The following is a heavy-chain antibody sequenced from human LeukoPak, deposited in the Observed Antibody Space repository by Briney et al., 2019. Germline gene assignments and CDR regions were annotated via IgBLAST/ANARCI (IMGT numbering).Heavy chain of an antibody. Sequence: PGGSLRLSCAASGFTFSTNYMSWVRQAPGKGLEWVSIIYDSGTIHYAASVKGRFTISRDNAKNSLYLQMNSLRAEDTAVYYCARIWDGYSGSDYWGQGTLVTVSS. CDR2: IYDSGTI. D-gene: IGHD1-26*01. CDR1: GFTFSTNY. V-gene: IGHV3-69-1*01. J-gene: IGHJ4*02. CDR3: ARIWDGYSGSDY.